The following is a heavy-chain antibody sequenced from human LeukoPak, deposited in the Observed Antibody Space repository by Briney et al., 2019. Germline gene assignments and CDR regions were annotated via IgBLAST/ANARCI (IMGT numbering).Heavy chain of an antibody. Sequence: KSSETLSLTCTVSGGSISSYYWSWIRQPPGKGLEWIGYIYYSGSTNYNPSLKSRVTISVDTSKNQFSLKLSSVTAADTAVYYCAKSSGYSLDDAFDIWGQGTMVTVSS. J-gene: IGHJ3*02. D-gene: IGHD3-22*01. CDR2: IYYSGST. V-gene: IGHV4-59*01. CDR1: GGSISSYY. CDR3: AKSSGYSLDDAFDI.